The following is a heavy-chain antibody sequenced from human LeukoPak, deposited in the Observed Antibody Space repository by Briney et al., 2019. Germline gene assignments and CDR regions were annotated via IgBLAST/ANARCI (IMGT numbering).Heavy chain of an antibody. J-gene: IGHJ3*02. CDR1: GFTFSSYG. Sequence: GGSLRLSCAASGFTFSSYGMHWVRQAPGKGLEWVSVISYDGSNKYYADSVKGRFTISRDNSKNTLYLQMNSLRAEDRAVYYCAKGPTYYYDSSGYYHDAFDIWGQGTMVTVSS. V-gene: IGHV3-30*18. D-gene: IGHD3-22*01. CDR2: ISYDGSNK. CDR3: AKGPTYYYDSSGYYHDAFDI.